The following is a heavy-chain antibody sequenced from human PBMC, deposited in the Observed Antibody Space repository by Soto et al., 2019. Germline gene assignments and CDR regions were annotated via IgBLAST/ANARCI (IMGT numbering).Heavy chain of an antibody. Sequence: HRGSLKISCQCSGYSFTIYWISWVRQMPGKGLDWMGRIDPSDSYINYSPAFQGHVTISADKSTSTAYLQWSSLKASDTAMYYCARKNVHIVSTSAEGEDYLGQVAQVTVSS. D-gene: IGHD2-21*01. V-gene: IGHV5-10-1*01. CDR1: GYSFTIYW. CDR2: IDPSDSYI. J-gene: IGHJ4*02. CDR3: ARKNVHIVSTSAEGEDY.